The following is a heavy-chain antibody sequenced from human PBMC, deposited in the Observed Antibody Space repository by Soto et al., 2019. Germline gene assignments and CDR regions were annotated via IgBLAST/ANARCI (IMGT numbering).Heavy chain of an antibody. V-gene: IGHV4-4*07. Sequence: SETVSLTCTVSGASISGFYWSWIRKSAGKGLEWIGRIYATGTTDYNPPLKSRVMMSVDTSKKQFSLKLRSVTAADTAVYYCVRDGTKTLRDWFDPWGQGISVTVSS. CDR2: IYATGTT. D-gene: IGHD1-1*01. J-gene: IGHJ5*02. CDR1: GASISGFY. CDR3: VRDGTKTLRDWFDP.